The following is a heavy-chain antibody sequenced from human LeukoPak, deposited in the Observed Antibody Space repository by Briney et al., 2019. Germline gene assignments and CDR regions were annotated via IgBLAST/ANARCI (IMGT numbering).Heavy chain of an antibody. CDR3: AREEGSMVRAFDI. CDR1: GFTVSSNY. D-gene: IGHD3-10*01. Sequence: PGGSLRLSCAASGFTVSSNYMSWVRQAPGKGLEWVSVIYSGGSTYYADSVKGRFTISRDNSKNTLYLQMNSLRAEDTAVYYCAREEGSMVRAFDIWGQGTMVTVSS. CDR2: IYSGGST. J-gene: IGHJ3*02. V-gene: IGHV3-66*01.